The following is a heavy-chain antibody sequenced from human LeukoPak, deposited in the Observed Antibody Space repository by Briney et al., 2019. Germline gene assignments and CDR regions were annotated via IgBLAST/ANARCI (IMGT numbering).Heavy chain of an antibody. CDR1: GGSISSYY. V-gene: IGHV4-59*01. J-gene: IGHJ5*02. D-gene: IGHD5-18*01. Sequence: SETLSLTCTVSGGSISSYYWSWIRQPPGKGLEWIGYIYYSGSTNYNPSLKSRVTISVDTSKNQFSLKLSSVTAADTAVYYCARDFGYSYGSASSWFDPWGQGTLVTVSS. CDR3: ARDFGYSYGSASSWFDP. CDR2: IYYSGST.